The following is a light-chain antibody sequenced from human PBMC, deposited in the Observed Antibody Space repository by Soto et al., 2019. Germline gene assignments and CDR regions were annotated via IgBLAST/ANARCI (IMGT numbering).Light chain of an antibody. J-gene: IGLJ3*02. CDR3: QSLGTGIQV. CDR2: INYDGTH. CDR1: SVYSTYA. V-gene: IGLV4-69*01. Sequence: HPVRTQSPSASASLGAAVKLTCTLSSVYSTYAIAWHQQQSEKGPRFLMKINYDGTHSKGDGFFDRFSGSSSGAERHLTISSLQSEDEADYYCQSLGTGIQVFGGGTKLTVL.